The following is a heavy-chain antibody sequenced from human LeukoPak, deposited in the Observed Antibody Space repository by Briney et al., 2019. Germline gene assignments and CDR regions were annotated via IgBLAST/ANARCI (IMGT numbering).Heavy chain of an antibody. Sequence: GGSLRLSCAASGFTFSSYGMHWVRQAPGKGLEWVAVISYDGSNKYYADSVKGRFTISRDNSKNTLYLQMNSLRAEDTAVYYCAKDYYDSSGYHLPSYWGQGTLVTVSS. CDR3: AKDYYDSSGYHLPSY. J-gene: IGHJ4*02. V-gene: IGHV3-30*18. CDR1: GFTFSSYG. CDR2: ISYDGSNK. D-gene: IGHD3-22*01.